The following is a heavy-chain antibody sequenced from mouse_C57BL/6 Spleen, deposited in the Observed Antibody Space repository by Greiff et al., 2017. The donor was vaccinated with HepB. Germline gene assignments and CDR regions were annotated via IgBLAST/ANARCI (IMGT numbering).Heavy chain of an antibody. Sequence: EVQGVESGGDLVKPGGSLKLSCAASGFTFSSYGMSWVRQTPDKRLEWVATISSGGSYTYYPDSVKGRFTISRDNAKNTLYLQMSSLKSEDTAMYYCARHPNGGNYAMDYWGQGTSVTVSS. CDR2: ISSGGSYT. CDR1: GFTFSSYG. CDR3: ARHPNGGNYAMDY. V-gene: IGHV5-6*01. J-gene: IGHJ4*01.